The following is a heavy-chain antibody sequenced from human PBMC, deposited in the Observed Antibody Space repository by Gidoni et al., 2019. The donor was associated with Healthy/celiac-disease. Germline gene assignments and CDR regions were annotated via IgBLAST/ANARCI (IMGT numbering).Heavy chain of an antibody. Sequence: VQLVQSGAEVKKPGASVKVSCKASGYTFTGSYLHWVRQAPGHGLEWMGWINPHSGGTNYAQKFQGRVTMTRDTSISTAYMELSRLRSADTAVYYCARASVVVVAATPGPNWFDPWGQGTLVTVSS. D-gene: IGHD2-15*01. CDR2: INPHSGGT. CDR3: ARASVVVVAATPGPNWFDP. CDR1: GYTFTGSY. V-gene: IGHV1-2*02. J-gene: IGHJ5*02.